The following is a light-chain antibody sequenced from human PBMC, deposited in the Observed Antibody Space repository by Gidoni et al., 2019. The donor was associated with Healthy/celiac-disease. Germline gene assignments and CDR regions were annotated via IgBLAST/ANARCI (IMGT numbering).Light chain of an antibody. CDR1: QRVSSY. CDR2: DAS. CDR3: QQRSNWPPLT. J-gene: IGKJ4*01. V-gene: IGKV3-11*01. Sequence: EIVLTQSPATLSLSPGERATLSCRASQRVSSYLAWYQQRPGQAPRLLIYDASNRATGIPARCSGSGSGTDVTLTISSLEPEDFAVYYCQQRSNWPPLTFGGGTKVEIK.